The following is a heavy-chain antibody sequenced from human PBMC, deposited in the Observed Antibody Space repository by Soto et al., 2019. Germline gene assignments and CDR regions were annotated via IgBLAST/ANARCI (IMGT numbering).Heavy chain of an antibody. J-gene: IGHJ6*02. V-gene: IGHV1-8*02. Sequence: GASVKVSCKASGFTDYYIHWVRQATGQGLEWMGWMNPNSGNTGYAQKFQGRVTMTRNTSISTAYMELSSLRSEDTAVYYCARGSRGIAAAGTRDYYYYYGMDVWGQGTTVTVSS. D-gene: IGHD6-13*01. CDR1: GFTDYY. CDR2: MNPNSGNT. CDR3: ARGSRGIAAAGTRDYYYYYGMDV.